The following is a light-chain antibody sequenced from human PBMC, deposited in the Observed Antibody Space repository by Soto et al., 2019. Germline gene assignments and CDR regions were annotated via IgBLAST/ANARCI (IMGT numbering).Light chain of an antibody. J-gene: IGKJ5*01. CDR1: QVIGSY. CDR2: GAY. CDR3: QKYNSGLIT. Sequence: DIQMTQSPSSLSASVGDRGTITCRASQVIGSYLAWYQQKQGKVPKLLIYGAYTLQSGVPSRFSGSGSGTDLTITISSLQPEDGEIYYGQKYNSGLITFGQGTRLEIK. V-gene: IGKV1-27*01.